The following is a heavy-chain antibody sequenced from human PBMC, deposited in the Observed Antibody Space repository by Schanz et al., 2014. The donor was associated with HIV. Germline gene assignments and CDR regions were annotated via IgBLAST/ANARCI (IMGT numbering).Heavy chain of an antibody. D-gene: IGHD1-20*01. V-gene: IGHV3-30*18. J-gene: IGHJ4*02. CDR1: GFTFSSYG. CDR2: ISYDRRNK. Sequence: VQLVESGGGLVQPGRSLRLSCAASGFTFSSYGMNWVRQAPGKGLEWVAVISYDRRNKYYADSVKGRFTISRDNSKNTLFLQMNSLRAEDTAMYYCAKDQGDITGTPFDYWGQGTLVTVSS. CDR3: AKDQGDITGTPFDY.